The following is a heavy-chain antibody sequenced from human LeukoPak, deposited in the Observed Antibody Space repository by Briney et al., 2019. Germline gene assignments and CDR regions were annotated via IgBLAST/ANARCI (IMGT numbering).Heavy chain of an antibody. CDR3: AKSVGTYYDFWSGYPGGDWFDP. J-gene: IGHJ5*02. D-gene: IGHD3-3*01. CDR2: INSDGSST. Sequence: PGGSLRLSCAASGFTFSSYWMHWVRQAPGKGLVWVSHINSDGSSTSYADSVKGRFTISRDNAKNTLYLQMNSLRAEDTAVYYCAKSVGTYYDFWSGYPGGDWFDPWGQGTLVTVSS. CDR1: GFTFSSYW. V-gene: IGHV3-74*01.